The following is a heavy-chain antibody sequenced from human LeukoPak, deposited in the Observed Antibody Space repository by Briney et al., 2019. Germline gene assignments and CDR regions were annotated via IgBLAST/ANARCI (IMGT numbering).Heavy chain of an antibody. D-gene: IGHD3-10*01. CDR2: ISAYNGNT. V-gene: IGHV1-18*01. CDR1: GYTFTSYG. J-gene: IGHJ5*02. Sequence: ASVTVSCTASGYTFTSYGISWVRQAPGQGLEWVGWISAYNGNTNYAQKLQGRVTMTTDTSTSTAYTELRSLRSDDTAVYYCARPMAPTLNWFDPWGQGTLVTVSS. CDR3: ARPMAPTLNWFDP.